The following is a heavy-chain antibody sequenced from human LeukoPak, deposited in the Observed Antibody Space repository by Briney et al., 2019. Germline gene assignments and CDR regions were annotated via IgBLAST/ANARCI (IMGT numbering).Heavy chain of an antibody. D-gene: IGHD2-2*01. Sequence: GGSLRLSCAASGFTFSSYGMHWVRQAPGKGLEWVSAISGSGGSTYYADSVKGRFTISRDNSKNTLYLQMNSLRAEDTAVYYCAKDDLGYCSSTSCQFDPWGQGTLVTVSS. CDR3: AKDDLGYCSSTSCQFDP. V-gene: IGHV3-23*01. J-gene: IGHJ5*02. CDR1: GFTFSSYG. CDR2: ISGSGGST.